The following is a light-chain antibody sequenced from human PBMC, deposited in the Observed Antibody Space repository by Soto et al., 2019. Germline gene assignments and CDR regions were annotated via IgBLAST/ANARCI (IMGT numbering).Light chain of an antibody. Sequence: DIVLTQSPGTLSLSPGERATLSCRASRSVTSYFAWYQQKPGQAPRLLIYDVSTSATGIPDGFSGSGSGTDFTLTISRLEPEDFALYYCQQYGPSPSTLGQGTNLEI. J-gene: IGKJ2*01. CDR3: QQYGPSPST. CDR2: DVS. CDR1: RSVTSY. V-gene: IGKV3-20*01.